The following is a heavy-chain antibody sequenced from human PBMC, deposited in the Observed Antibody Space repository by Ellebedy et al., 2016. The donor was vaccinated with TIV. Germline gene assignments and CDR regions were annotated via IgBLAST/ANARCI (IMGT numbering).Heavy chain of an antibody. CDR2: ISGSSSTI. Sequence: GESLKIPCAASGSTFSRYGINWVRQAPGEGLDWLSYISGSSSTIYYADSVKGRFTISRDNAKNSVYLQMNSLRAEDTAVYYCARTRKDYYDSSGYYPDVFDIWGQGTMVTVSS. D-gene: IGHD3-22*01. J-gene: IGHJ3*02. CDR3: ARTRKDYYDSSGYYPDVFDI. V-gene: IGHV3-48*01. CDR1: GSTFSRYG.